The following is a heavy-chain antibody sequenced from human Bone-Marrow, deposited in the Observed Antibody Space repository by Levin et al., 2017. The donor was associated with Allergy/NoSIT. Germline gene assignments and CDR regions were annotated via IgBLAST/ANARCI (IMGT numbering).Heavy chain of an antibody. V-gene: IGHV4-59*01. CDR2: IYSSGYT. CDR3: AREAKTNSGYYTFDY. D-gene: IGHD3-22*01. CDR1: GASISTDY. J-gene: IGHJ4*02. Sequence: SETLSLTCTVSGASISTDYWSWIRQPPGKGLEWIGFIYSSGYTNYNPSLKSRVTISLDTSKNQFSLHLSSVTAADTAVYYCAREAKTNSGYYTFDYWGQGILVTVSS.